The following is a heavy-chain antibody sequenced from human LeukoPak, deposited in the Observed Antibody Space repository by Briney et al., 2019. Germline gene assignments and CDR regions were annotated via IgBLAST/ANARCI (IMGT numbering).Heavy chain of an antibody. CDR1: GHSISSGYF. V-gene: IGHV4-38-2*01. Sequence: PSETLSLTCAVSGHSISSGYFWGWIRQPPGKGLEWIGSIYHSGRTYYNPSLKSRVTISVDTSKNQSSLRLNSVTAADTAVYYCVRIPEGQTAYFDYWGQGTLVTVSS. J-gene: IGHJ4*02. D-gene: IGHD2-21*02. CDR2: IYHSGRT. CDR3: VRIPEGQTAYFDY.